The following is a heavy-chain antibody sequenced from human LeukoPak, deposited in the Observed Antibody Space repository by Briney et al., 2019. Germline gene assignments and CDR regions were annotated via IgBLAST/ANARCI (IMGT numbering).Heavy chain of an antibody. V-gene: IGHV3-72*01. J-gene: IGHJ3*01. CDR3: VRVRPVDAIDF. Sequence: PGGSLRLSCAASGFSFSDHYIDWVRQTPGKGLEWVGRTRNKANRYATEYAASVKGRFTISRDISINSVYLEMSSLKTEDTSVYYCVRVRPVDAIDFWGRGTMVTVSS. D-gene: IGHD1-14*01. CDR2: TRNKANRYAT. CDR1: GFSFSDHY.